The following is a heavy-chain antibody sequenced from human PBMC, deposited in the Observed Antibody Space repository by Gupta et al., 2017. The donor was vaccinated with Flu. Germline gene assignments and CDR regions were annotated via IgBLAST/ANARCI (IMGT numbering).Heavy chain of an antibody. CDR3: ARWEGGSIAFDY. J-gene: IGHJ4*02. D-gene: IGHD1-26*01. CDR1: GYTFTAYF. CDR2: INPRSGVT. Sequence: KTSGYTFTAYFIHWVRQAPGQGLEWMGWINPRSGVTNYAQKFQGRVTMTSDTSISTVYMELSSLRSDDTAVYYCARWEGGSIAFDYWGQGTLVTVSS. V-gene: IGHV1-2*02.